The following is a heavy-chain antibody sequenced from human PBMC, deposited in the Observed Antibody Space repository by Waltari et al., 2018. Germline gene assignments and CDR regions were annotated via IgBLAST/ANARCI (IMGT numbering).Heavy chain of an antibody. J-gene: IGHJ4*02. D-gene: IGHD4-4*01. CDR2: IRTSGGT. CDR1: GCSISSYS. V-gene: IGHV4-4*07. Sequence: QVQLQESGPGLVKPSETLSLTCTVSGCSISSYSWNWIRQPAGKGLEWIGRIRTSGGTDYSPSLKSRVTVSKDTSKNQVSLRLTSVTAADSAMYYCASHDFSKSAVGYWGQGTLVTVSS. CDR3: ASHDFSKSAVGY.